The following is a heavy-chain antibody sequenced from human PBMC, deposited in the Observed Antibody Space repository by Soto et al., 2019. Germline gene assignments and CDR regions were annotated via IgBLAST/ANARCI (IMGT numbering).Heavy chain of an antibody. D-gene: IGHD4-17*01. CDR3: ARGASSVTTFYFDL. V-gene: IGHV1-3*01. CDR2: INPGNGNT. CDR1: GYTFTTYA. Sequence: QVQVVQSGAEVKKPGASVKVSCKASGYTFTTYAMHWVRQAPGQSLEWMGWINPGNGNTRYSQKFQGRVTITRDTSASTASMELSSLRSEDTAVYYCARGASSVTTFYFDLWGRGTLVTVSS. J-gene: IGHJ2*01.